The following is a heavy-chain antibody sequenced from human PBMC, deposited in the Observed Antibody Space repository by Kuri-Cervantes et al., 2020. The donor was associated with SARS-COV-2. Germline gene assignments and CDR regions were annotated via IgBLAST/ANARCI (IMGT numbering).Heavy chain of an antibody. CDR1: GFSFSTSP. D-gene: IGHD3-3*01. CDR3: AREGFLEWLPFDY. J-gene: IGHJ4*02. V-gene: IGHV3-21*01. Sequence: GGSLRLSCAASGFSFSTSPMNWVRQAPGRGLEWVSSISSGSRHTYYADSVKGRFTISRDNAKYSLYLQMNTLRAEDTAVYYCAREGFLEWLPFDYWGQGTLVPSPQ. CDR2: ISSGSRHT.